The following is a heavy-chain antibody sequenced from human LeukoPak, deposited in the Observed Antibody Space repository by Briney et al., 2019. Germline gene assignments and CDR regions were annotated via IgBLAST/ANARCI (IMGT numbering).Heavy chain of an antibody. D-gene: IGHD2-2*01. CDR1: GGTFSSYA. CDR3: ATSVPAAHWFDP. Sequence: SVKVSCKASGGTFSSYAISWVRQAPGQGLEWMGGIIPIFGTANYAQKFQGRVTITADESTSTAYMELSSLRSEDTAVYYCATSVPAAHWFDPWGQGTLVTVSS. V-gene: IGHV1-69*13. J-gene: IGHJ5*02. CDR2: IIPIFGTA.